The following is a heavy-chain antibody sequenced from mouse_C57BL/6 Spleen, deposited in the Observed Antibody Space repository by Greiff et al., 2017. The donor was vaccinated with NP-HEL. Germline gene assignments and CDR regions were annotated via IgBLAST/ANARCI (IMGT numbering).Heavy chain of an antibody. CDR3: ARGYDGSTYYAMDY. J-gene: IGHJ4*01. D-gene: IGHD2-3*01. CDR1: GYTFTSYW. V-gene: IGHV1-55*01. Sequence: QVQLKQSGAELVKPGASVKMSCKASGYTFTSYWITWVKQRPGQGLEWIGDIYPGSGSNNYNEKFKSKATLTVDTSSSTAYMQLSSLTSEDSAVYYWARGYDGSTYYAMDYWGQGTSVTVSS. CDR2: IYPGSGSN.